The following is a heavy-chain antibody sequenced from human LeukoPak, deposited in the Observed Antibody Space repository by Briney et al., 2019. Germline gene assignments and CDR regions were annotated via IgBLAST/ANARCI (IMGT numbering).Heavy chain of an antibody. CDR3: ARDLSIVVVIAFDY. J-gene: IGHJ4*02. CDR1: GYTFTIHH. CDR2: INTNSGGT. D-gene: IGHD3-22*01. Sequence: GASVKVSCKTSGYTFTIHHIQWVRQAPGQGLEWMGWINTNSGGTIYSQKFQGRVTMTRDTSISTAYMELSRLRSDDTAVCYCARDLSIVVVIAFDYWGQGTLVTVSS. V-gene: IGHV1-2*02.